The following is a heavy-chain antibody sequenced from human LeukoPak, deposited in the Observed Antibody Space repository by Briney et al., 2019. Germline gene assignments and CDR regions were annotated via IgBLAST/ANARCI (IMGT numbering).Heavy chain of an antibody. CDR1: GFTFSSDE. CDR2: MSSSGSTI. Sequence: GGSLRLSCAAAGFTFSSDEMSWVRQAPGEGLEWVSYMSSSGSTIYYADSVKGRFTISRDNAKNSLYLQINSLRAEATTVYHCARDQYGSGSYYYFDYWGEETLVTVSS. V-gene: IGHV3-48*03. CDR3: ARDQYGSGSYYYFDY. J-gene: IGHJ4*02. D-gene: IGHD3-10*01.